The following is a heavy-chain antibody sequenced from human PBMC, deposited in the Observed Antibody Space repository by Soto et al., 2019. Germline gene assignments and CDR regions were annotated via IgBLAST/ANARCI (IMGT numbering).Heavy chain of an antibody. CDR3: ARVSRQIFRYFDWSCWFGP. V-gene: IGHV4-34*01. CDR2: INHSGST. Sequence: SETLSLTCAVYGGSFSGYYWSWIRQPPGKGLEWIGEINHSGSTNYNPSLKSRVTISVDTSKNQFSLKLSSVTAADTAVYYCARVSRQIFRYFDWSCWFGPWGQGSMV. D-gene: IGHD3-9*01. J-gene: IGHJ5*02. CDR1: GGSFSGYY.